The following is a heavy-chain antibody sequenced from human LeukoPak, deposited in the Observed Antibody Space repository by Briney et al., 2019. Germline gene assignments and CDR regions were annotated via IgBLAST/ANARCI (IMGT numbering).Heavy chain of an antibody. D-gene: IGHD3-10*01. V-gene: IGHV1-69*05. CDR1: GGTFSSYA. Sequence: SVKVSCKASGGTFSSYAISWVRQAPGQGLEWMGGIIPIFGTANYAQKFQGRVTMTRDTSISTAYMELSRLRSDDTAVYYCARQLITYNWFDPWGQGTLVTVSS. J-gene: IGHJ5*02. CDR3: ARQLITYNWFDP. CDR2: IIPIFGTA.